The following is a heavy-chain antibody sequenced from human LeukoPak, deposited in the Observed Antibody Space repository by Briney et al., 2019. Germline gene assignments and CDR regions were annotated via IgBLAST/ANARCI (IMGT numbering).Heavy chain of an antibody. V-gene: IGHV4-59*01. J-gene: IGHJ5*02. Sequence: SETLSLTCPVSGGSISSYYWSWIRQPPGKGLDWIGYIYYSGSTNYNPSLKSRVTISIDTSKNQFSLKLSSVTAADTAVYYCARGNAWFDPCGQGTLVTVSS. CDR3: ARGNAWFDP. CDR2: IYYSGST. CDR1: GGSISSYY.